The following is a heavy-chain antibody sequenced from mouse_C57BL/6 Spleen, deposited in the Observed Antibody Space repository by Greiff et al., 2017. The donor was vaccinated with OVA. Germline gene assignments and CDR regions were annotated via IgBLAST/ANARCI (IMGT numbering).Heavy chain of an antibody. CDR1: GYSITSGYY. J-gene: IGHJ2*01. CDR2: ISYDGSN. Sequence: EVKLMESGPGLVKPSQSLSLTCSVTGYSITSGYYWNWIRQFPGNKLEWMGYISYDGSNNYNPSLKNRISITRDTSKNQFFLKLNSVTTEDTATYYGAREGGGKRFDYWGQGTTLTVSS. V-gene: IGHV3-6*01. CDR3: AREGGGKRFDY.